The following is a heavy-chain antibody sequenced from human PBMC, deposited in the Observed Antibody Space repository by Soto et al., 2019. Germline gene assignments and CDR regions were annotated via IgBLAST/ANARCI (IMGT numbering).Heavy chain of an antibody. Sequence: SVKVFCKASGGTFSSYAISWVRQAPVQGLEWMGGIIPIFGTANYAQKFQGRVTITADESTSTAYMELSSLRSEDTAVYYCATRQYCSGGSCYRNSYFDYWGQGTLVTVSS. CDR3: ATRQYCSGGSCYRNSYFDY. CDR2: IIPIFGTA. CDR1: GGTFSSYA. D-gene: IGHD2-15*01. J-gene: IGHJ4*02. V-gene: IGHV1-69*01.